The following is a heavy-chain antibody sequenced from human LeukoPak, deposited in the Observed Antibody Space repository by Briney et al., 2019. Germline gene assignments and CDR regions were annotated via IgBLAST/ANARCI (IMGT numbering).Heavy chain of an antibody. CDR3: ARVGDYYDSSGYHLFDY. CDR1: GGSISSGDYY. Sequence: SETLSLTCTVSGGSISSGDYYWSWIRQPPGKGLEWIGYIYYSGSTYYNPSLKSRVTISVDTSKNQFSLKLSSVTAADTAVYYCARVGDYYDSSGYHLFDYWGQGTLVTVSS. J-gene: IGHJ4*02. V-gene: IGHV4-30-4*01. D-gene: IGHD3-22*01. CDR2: IYYSGST.